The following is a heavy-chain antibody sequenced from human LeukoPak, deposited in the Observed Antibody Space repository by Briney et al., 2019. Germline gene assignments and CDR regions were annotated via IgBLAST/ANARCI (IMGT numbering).Heavy chain of an antibody. CDR1: GYTFTSYY. Sequence: ASVKVSRKASGYTFTSYYMHWVRQAPGQGGEWMGIINPSGGSTSYAQKFQGRVTITRDTSTSTVYMELSSLRSEDTAVFYCARSIAVADDYWGQGTLVTVSS. V-gene: IGHV1-46*01. J-gene: IGHJ4*02. CDR3: ARSIAVADDY. CDR2: INPSGGST. D-gene: IGHD6-19*01.